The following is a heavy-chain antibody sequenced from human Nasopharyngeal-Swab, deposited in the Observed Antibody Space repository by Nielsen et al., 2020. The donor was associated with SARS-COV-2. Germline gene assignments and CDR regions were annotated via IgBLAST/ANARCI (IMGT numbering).Heavy chain of an antibody. CDR2: ISGSGGST. CDR1: GFTFSSYA. CDR3: AKKDCSSTSCAVPYYYYGMDV. V-gene: IGHV3-23*01. D-gene: IGHD2-2*01. J-gene: IGHJ6*02. Sequence: GGSLRLSCAASGFTFSSYAMSWVRQAPGKGLEWVSAISGSGGSTYYADSVKGRFTISRDNSKNTLYLQMNSLRAEDTAVYYCAKKDCSSTSCAVPYYYYGMDVWCQGTTVTVSS.